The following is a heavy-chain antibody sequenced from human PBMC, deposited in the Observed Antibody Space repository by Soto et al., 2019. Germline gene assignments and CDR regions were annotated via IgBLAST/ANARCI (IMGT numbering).Heavy chain of an antibody. CDR2: VFHTGTT. CDR3: ARSAGWYAVHS. D-gene: IGHD6-19*01. V-gene: IGHV4-4*02. J-gene: IGHJ4*02. CDR1: GDSVSSPYY. Sequence: QVQLQESGPGLVKPSGTLSLTCAVSGDSVSSPYYWCWVRQPPGKGLEWIGEVFHTGTTSYNPSLRSRVSLSMDKSNNLFSMALSSVTAADAAVYYCARSAGWYAVHSWGPGTLVIVSS.